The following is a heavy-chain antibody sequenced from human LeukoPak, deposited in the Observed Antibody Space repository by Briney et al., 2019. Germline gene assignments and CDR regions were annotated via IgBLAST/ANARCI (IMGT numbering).Heavy chain of an antibody. CDR1: GFTFSSYA. V-gene: IGHV3-64*01. CDR2: ISSNGGST. Sequence: GGSLRLSCAASGFTFSSYAMHWVRQAPGKGLEYVSAISSNGGSTYYANSVKGRFTISRDNSKNTLYLQMGSLRAEDMAAYYCARGGPGYSSSSDIDYWGQGTLVTVSS. CDR3: ARGGPGYSSSSDIDY. D-gene: IGHD6-6*01. J-gene: IGHJ4*02.